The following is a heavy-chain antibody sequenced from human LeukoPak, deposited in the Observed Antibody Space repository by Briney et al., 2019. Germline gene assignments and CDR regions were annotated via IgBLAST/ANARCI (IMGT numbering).Heavy chain of an antibody. Sequence: AASVKVSCKASGYTFTGYYMHWVRQAPGQGLEWMGWINPNSGGTNYAQKFQGRVTMTRGTSISTAYMELSRLRSDDTAVYYCASSIAARLYYFDYWGQGTLVTVSS. CDR3: ASSIAARLYYFDY. CDR2: INPNSGGT. CDR1: GYTFTGYY. V-gene: IGHV1-2*02. D-gene: IGHD6-6*01. J-gene: IGHJ4*02.